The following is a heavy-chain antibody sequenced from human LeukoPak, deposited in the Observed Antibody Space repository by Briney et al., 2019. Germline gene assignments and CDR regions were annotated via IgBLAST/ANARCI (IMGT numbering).Heavy chain of an antibody. V-gene: IGHV3-66*01. D-gene: IGHD1-26*01. CDR3: ARDPVGAIGYGMDV. CDR1: GFTFSRYW. CDR2: IYSGGNT. J-gene: IGHJ6*02. Sequence: GGSPRLSCAASGFTFSRYWMTWVRQAPGKGLEWVSVIYSGGNTYYADSVKGRFTISRDNSKNTLYLQMNSLRAEDTAVYYCARDPVGAIGYGMDVWGQGTTVTVSS.